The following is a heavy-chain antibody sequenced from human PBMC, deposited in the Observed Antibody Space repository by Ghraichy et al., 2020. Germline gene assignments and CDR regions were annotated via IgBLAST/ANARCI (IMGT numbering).Heavy chain of an antibody. Sequence: GGSLRLSCAASGFTFSSYSMNWVRQAPGKGLEWVSSISSSSSYIYYADSVKGRFTISRDNAKNSLYLQMNSLRAEDTAVYYCASMEGGYNSLESFDYWGQGTLVTVSS. CDR3: ASMEGGYNSLESFDY. D-gene: IGHD5-24*01. CDR1: GFTFSSYS. V-gene: IGHV3-21*01. J-gene: IGHJ4*02. CDR2: ISSSSSYI.